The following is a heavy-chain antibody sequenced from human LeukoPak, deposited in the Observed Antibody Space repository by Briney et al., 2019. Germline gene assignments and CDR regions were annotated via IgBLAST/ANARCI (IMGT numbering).Heavy chain of an antibody. J-gene: IGHJ5*02. CDR1: GFTFSSYA. CDR2: ISYDGSNK. CDR3: ARDRGRRDRGDKYNWFDP. Sequence: PGRSLRLSCAASGFTFSSYAMHWVRQAPGKGLEWVAVISYDGSNKYYADSVKGRFTISRDNSKNTLYVQMNSLRAEDTAVYYCARDRGRRDRGDKYNWFDPWGQGTLVTVSS. V-gene: IGHV3-30-3*01. D-gene: IGHD3-16*01.